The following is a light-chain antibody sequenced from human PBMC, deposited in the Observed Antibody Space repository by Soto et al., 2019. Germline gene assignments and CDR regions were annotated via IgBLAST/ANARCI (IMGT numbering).Light chain of an antibody. V-gene: IGKV3-20*01. CDR1: QSISSSY. CDR3: QQYGSSSWT. Sequence: EIVLTQSPGTLSLSPGKRATLSCRASQSISSSYLAWYQQRPGQAPRLLIYGASSRATGIPDRFSGSGSGTEFTLTISRLEPEDFAVYYCQQYGSSSWTFGQGTRWISN. CDR2: GAS. J-gene: IGKJ1*01.